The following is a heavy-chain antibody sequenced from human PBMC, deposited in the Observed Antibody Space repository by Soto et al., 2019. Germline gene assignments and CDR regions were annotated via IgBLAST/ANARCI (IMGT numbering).Heavy chain of an antibody. CDR3: AKDFSGFLEWLLSSGMDA. CDR2: ISYDGSNK. Sequence: GGSLRLSCAASGFTFSSYGMHWVRQAPGKGLEWVAVISYDGSNKYYADSVKGRFTISRDNSKKSFYLQMNSLRAEDTAVYYCAKDFSGFLEWLLSSGMDAWGQGTTVTVSS. CDR1: GFTFSSYG. V-gene: IGHV3-30*18. J-gene: IGHJ6*02. D-gene: IGHD3-3*01.